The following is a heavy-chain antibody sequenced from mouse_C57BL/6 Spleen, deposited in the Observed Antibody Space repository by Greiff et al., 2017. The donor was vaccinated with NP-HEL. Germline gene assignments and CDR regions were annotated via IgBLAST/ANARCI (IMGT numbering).Heavy chain of an antibody. J-gene: IGHJ1*03. CDR2: IDPSDSYT. Sequence: QVQLQQPGAELVMPGASVKLSCKASGYTFTSYWMHWVKQRPGQGLEWIGEIDPSDSYTNYNQKFKGKSTLTVDKYYSTAYMQLSSLTSEDSAVYYCARSGDGYYWYFDVWGTGTTVTVSS. V-gene: IGHV1-69*01. D-gene: IGHD2-3*01. CDR3: ARSGDGYYWYFDV. CDR1: GYTFTSYW.